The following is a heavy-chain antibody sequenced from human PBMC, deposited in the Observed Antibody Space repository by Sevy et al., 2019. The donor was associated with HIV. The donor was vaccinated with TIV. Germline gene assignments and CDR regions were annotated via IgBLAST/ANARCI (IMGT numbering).Heavy chain of an antibody. V-gene: IGHV3-7*03. D-gene: IGHD2-2*01. CDR1: GFTFSNYW. Sequence: GGSLRLSCAASGFTFSNYWMTWVRQAPGKGLDWVANIKRDGSEKYYVASVKGRFTISRDNAKKSLYLQMNSLRAEDTAVYYCARDCSSTSCLWGLDVWGQGTTVTVSS. CDR2: IKRDGSEK. J-gene: IGHJ6*02. CDR3: ARDCSSTSCLWGLDV.